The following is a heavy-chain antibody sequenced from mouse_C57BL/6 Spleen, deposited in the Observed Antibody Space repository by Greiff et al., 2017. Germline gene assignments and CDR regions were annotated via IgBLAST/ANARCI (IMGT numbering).Heavy chain of an antibody. V-gene: IGHV7-3*01. J-gene: IGHJ3*01. CDR1: GFTFTDYY. CDR3: ARPSHGSSPFAY. CDR2: IRNKANGYTT. D-gene: IGHD1-1*01. Sequence: EVKLVESGGGLVQPGGSLSLSCAASGFTFTDYYMSWVRQPPGKALEWLGFIRNKANGYTTEYSASVKGRFTISRDKSQSSLYLQMNALRAEDSATYSGARPSHGSSPFAYWGQGTLVTVSA.